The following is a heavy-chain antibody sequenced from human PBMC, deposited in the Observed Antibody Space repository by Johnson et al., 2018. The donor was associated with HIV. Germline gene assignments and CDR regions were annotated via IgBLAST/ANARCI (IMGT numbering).Heavy chain of an antibody. CDR2: TWFDGSNK. V-gene: IGHV3-33*08. CDR1: GFTFSNYG. Sequence: QVQLVESGGGVVQPGRSLRLSCAASGFTFSNYGMHWVRQAPGKGLAWVAVTWFDGSNKYYSDSVKGRFTISRDNSKSTLYLQMNSLRAEDTAVYYCAREIQYFTAFDIWGQGTMVTVSS. D-gene: IGHD3-9*01. CDR3: AREIQYFTAFDI. J-gene: IGHJ3*02.